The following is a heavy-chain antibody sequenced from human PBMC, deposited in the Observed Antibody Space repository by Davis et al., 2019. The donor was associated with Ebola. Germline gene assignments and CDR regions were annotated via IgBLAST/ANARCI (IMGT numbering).Heavy chain of an antibody. CDR3: AKDKGNFYFDY. J-gene: IGHJ4*02. D-gene: IGHD1-7*01. V-gene: IGHV3-30*02. CDR2: IRSDGSKQ. CDR1: GLTFSSAG. Sequence: PGGSLRLSCVASGLTFSSAGMHWVRQVPGKEPEWVAFIRSDGSKQYYGESVKGRFTISRDNSKNTVNLQMNSLRAEDTAVYYCAKDKGNFYFDYWGQGTLVTVSS.